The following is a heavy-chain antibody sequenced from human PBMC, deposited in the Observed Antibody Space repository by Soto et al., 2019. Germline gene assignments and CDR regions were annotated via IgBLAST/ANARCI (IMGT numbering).Heavy chain of an antibody. CDR2: IYYSGST. CDR3: ARLKGGFDP. Sequence: SETLSLTCTVSGGSISSSSYYWGWIRQPPGKGLEWIGSIYYSGSTYYNPSLKSRVTISVDTSKNQFSLKLSSVTAADTAVYYCARLKGGFDPWGQGTLVTVSS. V-gene: IGHV4-39*01. J-gene: IGHJ5*02. CDR1: GGSISSSSYY. D-gene: IGHD1-26*01.